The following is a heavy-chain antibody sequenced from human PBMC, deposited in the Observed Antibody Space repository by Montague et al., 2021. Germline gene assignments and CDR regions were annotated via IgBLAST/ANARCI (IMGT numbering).Heavy chain of an antibody. Sequence: SETLSLTCSLSGGSISSHYWNWIRQPPGKGLEWIGSIYSSGSTYYNPSLKSRVTISADTSKNQFSLKLSSVTAADTAVYYCTRPGGYCTNDTCYFWFAPWGQGILVTVSS. CDR3: TRPGGYCTNDTCYFWFAP. V-gene: IGHV4-39*01. CDR2: IYSSGST. J-gene: IGHJ5*02. CDR1: GGSISSHY. D-gene: IGHD2-8*01.